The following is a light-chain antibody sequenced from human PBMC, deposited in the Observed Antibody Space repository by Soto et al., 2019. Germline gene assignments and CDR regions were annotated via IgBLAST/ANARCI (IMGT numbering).Light chain of an antibody. CDR1: SSDVGRYNL. CDR3: CSYAGSSLLYV. CDR2: GVS. Sequence: QSVLTQPASVSGSPGQSITISCTGTSSDVGRYNLVSWYQQYPGKAPKLMIYGVSKLPSGVSYRFSGSKSGNTASLTISGLQAEDEADYYCCSYAGSSLLYVFGTGTKVTVL. J-gene: IGLJ1*01. V-gene: IGLV2-23*02.